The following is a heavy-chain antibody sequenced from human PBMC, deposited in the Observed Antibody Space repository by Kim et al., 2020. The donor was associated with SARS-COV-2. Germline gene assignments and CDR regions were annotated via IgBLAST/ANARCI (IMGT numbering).Heavy chain of an antibody. V-gene: IGHV3-33*01. CDR2: IWYDGSNK. CDR3: ARGSRSLGDTDYFAQPHFDY. Sequence: GGSLRLSCAASGFTFSNYGVHWVRQAPGKGLEWVAVIWYDGSNKNYADSVKGRFTISRDNSKNTLYLQMNSLRAEDTAVYYCARGSRSLGDTDYFAQPHFDYWGQGTLVTVSS. CDR1: GFTFSNYG. D-gene: IGHD5-18*01. J-gene: IGHJ4*02.